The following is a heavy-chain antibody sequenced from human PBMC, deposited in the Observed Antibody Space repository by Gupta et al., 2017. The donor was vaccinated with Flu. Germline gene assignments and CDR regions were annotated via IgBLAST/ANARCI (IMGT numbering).Heavy chain of an antibody. CDR3: ARGDGYNYFGH. CDR1: GFIVSSSY. V-gene: IGHV3-53*02. D-gene: IGHD5-12*01. CDR2: FYVGGAT. J-gene: IGHJ4*02. Sequence: EVQLVETGGGLIQPGGSLRLSCAASGFIVSSSYMSWVRQAPGKGLEWVSVFYVGGATYYADSVRGRFTISRDNSENTLYLQMNSLRAEDTAVYYCARGDGYNYFGHWGQGTLVTVSS.